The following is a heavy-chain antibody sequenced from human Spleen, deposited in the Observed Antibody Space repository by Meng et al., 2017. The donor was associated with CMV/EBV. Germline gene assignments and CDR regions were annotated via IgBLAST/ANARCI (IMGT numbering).Heavy chain of an antibody. CDR3: GRHGHDNWFDP. CDR2: MHGFNGRT. V-gene: IGHV1-18*01. D-gene: IGHD5-24*01. CDR1: GYTFTTYG. J-gene: IGHJ5*02. Sequence: ASVKVSCKASGYTFTTYGISWVRQAPGQGLEWVGWMHGFNGRTKYAPKVKDRVTLIADTSTNTAYMELRSLRSDDTAIYYCGRHGHDNWFDPWGQGTLVTVSS.